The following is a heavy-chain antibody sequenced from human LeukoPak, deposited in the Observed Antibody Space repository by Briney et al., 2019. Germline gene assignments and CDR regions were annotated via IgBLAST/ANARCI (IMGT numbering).Heavy chain of an antibody. J-gene: IGHJ4*02. D-gene: IGHD3-10*01. V-gene: IGHV4-61*02. CDR3: ARTFYGSGSYYLDY. Sequence: SETLSLTCTVSGGSIISGTSYWTWIRQPAGKGLEWIGRIYSSGSTSYNPSLKSRVTISVDTSKNQFSLKLSSVTAADTAVYYCARTFYGSGSYYLDYWGQGTLVTVSS. CDR2: IYSSGST. CDR1: GGSIISGTSY.